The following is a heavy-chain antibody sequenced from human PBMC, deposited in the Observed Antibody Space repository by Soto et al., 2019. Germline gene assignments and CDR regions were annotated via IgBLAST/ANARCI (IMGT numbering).Heavy chain of an antibody. CDR1: GGSISSGGYS. D-gene: IGHD2-15*01. CDR3: ARVVVAATGWFDA. CDR2: IYHSGST. Sequence: SETLSVTCAVSGGSISSGGYSWSWIRQPPGKGLEWIGYIYHSGSTYYNPSLKSRVTISVDRSKNQFSLKLSSVTAADTAVYYCARVVVAATGWFDAWGQGTLVTVSS. J-gene: IGHJ5*02. V-gene: IGHV4-30-2*01.